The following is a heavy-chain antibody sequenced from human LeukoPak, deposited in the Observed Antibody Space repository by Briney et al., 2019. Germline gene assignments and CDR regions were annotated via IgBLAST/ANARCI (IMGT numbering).Heavy chain of an antibody. CDR1: GGSISSSTYY. Sequence: SETLSLTCTVSGGSISSSTYYWGWIRQPPGKGLEWIGSFYYSGGTYYNPSLKSRVTISVDTSKNQFSLELSSVTAADTAVYYCARRNYGSGSLNRGWFDPWGQGTLVTVSS. CDR2: FYYSGGT. CDR3: ARRNYGSGSLNRGWFDP. D-gene: IGHD3-10*01. J-gene: IGHJ5*02. V-gene: IGHV4-39*01.